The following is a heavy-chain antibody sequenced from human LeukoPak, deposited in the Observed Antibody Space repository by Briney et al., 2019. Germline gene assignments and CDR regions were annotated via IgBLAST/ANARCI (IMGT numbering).Heavy chain of an antibody. CDR2: INWNSDSI. Sequence: PGRSLRLSCAVSGFTFDDYAMHWVRQVPGKGREWVSGINWNSDSIGYADSVKGRFTIYRNNAKNSMYLQMNSLRAEDTAVYYCATLASMIVVVTPYYFDYWGQGTLVTVSS. V-gene: IGHV3-9*01. CDR1: GFTFDDYA. D-gene: IGHD3-22*01. J-gene: IGHJ4*02. CDR3: ATLASMIVVVTPYYFDY.